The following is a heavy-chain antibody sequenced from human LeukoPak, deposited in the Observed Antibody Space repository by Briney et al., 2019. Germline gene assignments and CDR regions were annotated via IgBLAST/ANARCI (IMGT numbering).Heavy chain of an antibody. V-gene: IGHV4-59*11. CDR2: IYYSGST. CDR3: ARDKYCSSTSCHYYYYYMDV. J-gene: IGHJ6*03. D-gene: IGHD2-2*01. Sequence: PSETLSLTCTVSGGSICSHYWSWIRQPPGKGLEWIGYIYYSGSTNYNPSLKSRVTISVDTSKNQFSLKLSSVTAADTAVYYCARDKYCSSTSCHYYYYYMDVWGKGTTVTVSS. CDR1: GGSICSHY.